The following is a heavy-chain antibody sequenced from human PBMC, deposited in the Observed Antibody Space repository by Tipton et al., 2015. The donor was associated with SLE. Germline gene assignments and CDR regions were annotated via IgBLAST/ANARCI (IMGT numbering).Heavy chain of an antibody. CDR2: IYHSGST. CDR1: GGSVSSGSYY. V-gene: IGHV4-39*07. J-gene: IGHJ4*02. D-gene: IGHD3-10*01. Sequence: LRLSCSVSGGSVSSGSYYWNWIRQPPGKGLEWIGSIYHSGSTYYNPSLKSRVTISVDTSKNQFSLKLSSVTAADTAVYYCAREAPGGEFDYWGQGTLVTVSS. CDR3: AREAPGGEFDY.